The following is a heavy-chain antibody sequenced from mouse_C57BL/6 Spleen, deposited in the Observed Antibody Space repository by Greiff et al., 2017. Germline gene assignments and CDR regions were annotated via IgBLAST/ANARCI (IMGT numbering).Heavy chain of an antibody. CDR2: IDPKSGGT. Sequence: VKLQQPGAELVKPGASVKLSCKASGYTFTSYWMHWVKQRPGRGLEWIGRIDPKSGGTKYNEKFKGKATLTVDKPSSTAYMQLSSLTSEDSAVYYCARCAGSAVWGTGTTVTVSS. CDR1: GYTFTSYW. V-gene: IGHV1-72*01. J-gene: IGHJ1*03. CDR3: ARCAGSAV.